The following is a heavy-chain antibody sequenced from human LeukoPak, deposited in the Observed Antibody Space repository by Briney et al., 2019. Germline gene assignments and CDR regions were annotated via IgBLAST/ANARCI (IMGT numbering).Heavy chain of an antibody. CDR1: GGSISSSSYY. Sequence: SETLSLTCTVSGGSISSSSYYWGWIRQPPGKGLEWIGSIYYSGSTYYNPSLKSRVTISVDTSKNQFSLKLSSVTAADTAVYYCARRYGSGSPHFDYWGQGTLVTVSS. CDR2: IYYSGST. J-gene: IGHJ4*02. CDR3: ARRYGSGSPHFDY. V-gene: IGHV4-39*01. D-gene: IGHD3-10*01.